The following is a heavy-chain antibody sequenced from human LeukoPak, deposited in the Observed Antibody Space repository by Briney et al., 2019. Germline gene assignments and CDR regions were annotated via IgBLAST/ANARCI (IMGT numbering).Heavy chain of an antibody. CDR2: IYHSGST. V-gene: IGHV4-38-2*02. Sequence: PSETLSLTCTVSGYSISSGYYWGWIRQPPGKGLEWIGSIYHSGSTNYNPSLKSRVTISVDTSKNQFSLKLSSVTAADTAVYYCARAWGAAAVHFFDYWGQGTLVTVSS. D-gene: IGHD6-13*01. CDR1: GYSISSGYY. J-gene: IGHJ4*02. CDR3: ARAWGAAAVHFFDY.